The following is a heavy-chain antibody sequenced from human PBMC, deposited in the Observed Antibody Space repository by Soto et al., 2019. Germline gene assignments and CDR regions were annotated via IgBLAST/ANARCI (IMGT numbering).Heavy chain of an antibody. J-gene: IGHJ4*02. Sequence: GSLRLSCSASGFTFSIYAMHWVRQAPGKGLEYVSSISTNGGSTDYADSVKGRFTISRDNSKNTVYLQMSSLRAEDTAVYYCVKGEYYYDSSGYYPFEYWGQGTLVTVSS. CDR2: ISTNGGST. D-gene: IGHD3-22*01. CDR3: VKGEYYYDSSGYYPFEY. V-gene: IGHV3-64D*06. CDR1: GFTFSIYA.